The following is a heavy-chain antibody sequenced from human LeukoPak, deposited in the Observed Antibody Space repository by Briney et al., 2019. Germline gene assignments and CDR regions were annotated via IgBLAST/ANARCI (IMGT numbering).Heavy chain of an antibody. CDR3: ARVLRLGINYYFDY. CDR2: IYTSGST. J-gene: IGHJ4*02. CDR1: GGSISSYY. V-gene: IGHV4-4*07. D-gene: IGHD3-3*01. Sequence: SETLSLTCTVSGGSISSYYWSWIRQPAGKGLEWIGRIYTSGSTNYNPSLKSRVTMSVDTSKNQFSLKLSSVTAADTAVYYCARVLRLGINYYFDYWGQGTLVTVSP.